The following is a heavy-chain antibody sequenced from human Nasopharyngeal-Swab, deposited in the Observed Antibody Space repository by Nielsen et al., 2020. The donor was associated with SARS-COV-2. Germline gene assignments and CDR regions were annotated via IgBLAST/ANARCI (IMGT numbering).Heavy chain of an antibody. CDR2: INSDGSRT. Sequence: GESLKISCAVSGFTFSDSWIHWVRQAPGKGLVWVSRINSDGSRTGYADSVKGRFTVSRDNAKNTVFLQMNSLRAEDTDVYYCARDFDKTGDWGQGTLVTVSS. D-gene: IGHD7-27*01. V-gene: IGHV3-74*01. CDR1: GFTFSDSW. J-gene: IGHJ4*02. CDR3: ARDFDKTGD.